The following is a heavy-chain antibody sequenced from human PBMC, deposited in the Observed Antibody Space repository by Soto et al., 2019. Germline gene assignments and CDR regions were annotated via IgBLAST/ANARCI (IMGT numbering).Heavy chain of an antibody. D-gene: IGHD2-21*02. J-gene: IGHJ4*02. CDR3: ARSIVVVTALDY. CDR2: INPNTGGT. V-gene: IGHV1-2*04. CDR1: GYTFTVYY. Sequence: GASVKSSCTASGYTFTVYYMHWVRQAPGQGLEWMGWINPNTGGTNYAQKFQGWVTMTRDTSISTAYMELSRLRSEDTAVYYCARSIVVVTALDYWGQGTLVTVSS.